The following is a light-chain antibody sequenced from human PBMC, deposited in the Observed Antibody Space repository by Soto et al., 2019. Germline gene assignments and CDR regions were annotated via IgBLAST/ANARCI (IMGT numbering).Light chain of an antibody. V-gene: IGKV3-15*01. Sequence: ELVMTQSPATLSLSAVARATLSCSASQSVFIRLAWYQQKPGQAPRLLLYDTSTRATGVPARFSGSGSGTEFTLTISSLQSEDFAVYYCQHYNNWPPINFGKGKRLEIK. J-gene: IGKJ5*01. CDR1: QSVFIR. CDR2: DTS. CDR3: QHYNNWPPIN.